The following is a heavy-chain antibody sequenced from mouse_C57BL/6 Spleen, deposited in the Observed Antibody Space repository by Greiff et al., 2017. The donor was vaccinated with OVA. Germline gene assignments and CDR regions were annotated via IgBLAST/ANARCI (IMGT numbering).Heavy chain of an antibody. V-gene: IGHV7-3*01. J-gene: IGHJ4*01. D-gene: IGHD2-4*01. CDR2: IRNKANGYTT. CDR3: ARGYDYDGRRAMDY. Sequence: EVQLVESGGGLVQPGGSLSLSCAASGFTFTDYYMSWVRQPPGKALEWLGFIRNKANGYTTEYSASVKGRFTISRDNSQSILYLQMNALRAEDSATYYCARGYDYDGRRAMDYWGQGTSVTVSS. CDR1: GFTFTDYY.